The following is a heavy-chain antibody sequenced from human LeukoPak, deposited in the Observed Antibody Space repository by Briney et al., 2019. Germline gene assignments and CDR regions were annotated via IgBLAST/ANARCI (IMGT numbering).Heavy chain of an antibody. CDR3: ARIRYDSSGYWWGIDY. V-gene: IGHV4-39*01. CDR1: GGSISSSSYH. J-gene: IGHJ4*02. D-gene: IGHD3-22*01. Sequence: SASLSLTCTVSGGSISSSSYHWGWIRQPPGKGLGWLGCIYYSGSTYYNPSLKSRVTISVDTSKQQFSLKLSSVTAADTAVYYCARIRYDSSGYWWGIDYWGQGTLVTVSS. CDR2: IYYSGST.